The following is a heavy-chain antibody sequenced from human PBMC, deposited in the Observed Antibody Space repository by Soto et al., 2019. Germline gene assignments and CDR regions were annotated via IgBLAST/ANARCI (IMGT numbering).Heavy chain of an antibody. D-gene: IGHD6-19*01. CDR3: AKERIIPGWYGIGPFDI. V-gene: IGHV1-69*13. J-gene: IGHJ3*02. CDR1: GGTFGSDP. CDR2: IAPIFGTT. Sequence: SVKVSCKASGGTFGSDPFSWVRQAPGQGLEWMGGIAPIFGTTNFAQKLQGRLTITADEATSTAYMDLSSLRFEDTAVYYCAKERIIPGWYGIGPFDIWG.